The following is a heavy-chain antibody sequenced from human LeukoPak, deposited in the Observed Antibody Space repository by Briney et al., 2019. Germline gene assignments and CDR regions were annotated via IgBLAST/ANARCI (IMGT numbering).Heavy chain of an antibody. CDR2: ISAYNGNT. D-gene: IGHD3-3*01. Sequence: ASVKVSCKASGYTFTNYGISWVRQAPGQGLEWMGWISAYNGNTNYAQKLQGRVTMTTDTSTSTAYMELRSLRSDDTAVYYCARDKTRQRRYDFWSGYYNPRFDYWGQGTLVTVSS. CDR3: ARDKTRQRRYDFWSGYYNPRFDY. V-gene: IGHV1-18*01. CDR1: GYTFTNYG. J-gene: IGHJ4*02.